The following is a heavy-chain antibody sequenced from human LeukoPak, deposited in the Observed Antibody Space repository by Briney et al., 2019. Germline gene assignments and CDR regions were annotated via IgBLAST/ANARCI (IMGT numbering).Heavy chain of an antibody. J-gene: IGHJ4*02. CDR3: AKACYYDSSGYYFFDY. D-gene: IGHD3-22*01. V-gene: IGHV3-23*01. CDR1: GFTFSSYA. Sequence: GGSLRLSCAASGFTFSSYAMSWVRQAPGKGLEWVSAISGSGGSTYYADSVKGRFTISRDNSKNTLYLQMNSLRAEDTAVYYCAKACYYDSSGYYFFDYWGQGTLVTVSS. CDR2: ISGSGGST.